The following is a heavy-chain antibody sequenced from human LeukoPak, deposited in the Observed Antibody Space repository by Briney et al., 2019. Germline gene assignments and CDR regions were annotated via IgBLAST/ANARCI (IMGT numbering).Heavy chain of an antibody. CDR2: INHSGGT. CDR1: GGPFSGYY. Sequence: SETLSLTCGVYGGPFSGYYWSWIRQPPGKGLEWIGEINHSGGTNYNPSLKSRVSISIDTSKNQFSLKLSSVTAADTAVYYCATGSWLRPDYWGQGTLVTVSS. CDR3: ATGSWLRPDY. V-gene: IGHV4-34*01. D-gene: IGHD5-12*01. J-gene: IGHJ4*02.